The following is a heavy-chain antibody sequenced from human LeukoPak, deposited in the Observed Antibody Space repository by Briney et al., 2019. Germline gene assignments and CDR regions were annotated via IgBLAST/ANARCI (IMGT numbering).Heavy chain of an antibody. Sequence: PSETLSLTCTVSGGSISSYYWSWIRQPAGKGLEWIGRIYTSGSTNYNPSLKSRVTIPVDTSKNQFSLKLSSVTAADTAVYYCARARTYYDFWGGYFDAFDIWGQGTMVTVSS. D-gene: IGHD3-3*01. CDR3: ARARTYYDFWGGYFDAFDI. V-gene: IGHV4-4*07. J-gene: IGHJ3*02. CDR1: GGSISSYY. CDR2: IYTSGST.